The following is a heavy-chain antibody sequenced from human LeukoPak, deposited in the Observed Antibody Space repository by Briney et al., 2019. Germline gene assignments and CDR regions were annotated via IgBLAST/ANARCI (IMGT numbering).Heavy chain of an antibody. CDR1: GGSISSYY. J-gene: IGHJ4*02. V-gene: IGHV4-59*08. CDR3: ARTYYYDSSGYYGGYYFDY. Sequence: SETLSLTCTVSGGSISSYYWSWIRQPPGKGLEWIGYIYYSGSTNYNPSLQSRVTISVDTSKSQFSLKLSSVTAADTAVYYCARTYYYDSSGYYGGYYFDYWGQGTLVTVSS. CDR2: IYYSGST. D-gene: IGHD3-22*01.